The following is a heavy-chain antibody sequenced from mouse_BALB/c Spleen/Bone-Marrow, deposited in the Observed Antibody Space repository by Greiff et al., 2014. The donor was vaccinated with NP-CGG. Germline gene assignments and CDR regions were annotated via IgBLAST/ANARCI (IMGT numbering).Heavy chain of an antibody. Sequence: VKLVESGPGLVAPSQSLSITCTVSGFPLTNYGVHWVRQPPGKGLEWLGVIWAGGGTNYNSALMSRLSITKDNSKSQVFLKMNSLQTDDTAMYYCARDRYYDYYFDYWGQGTTLTVSS. D-gene: IGHD2-4*01. CDR3: ARDRYYDYYFDY. CDR2: IWAGGGT. V-gene: IGHV2-9*02. J-gene: IGHJ2*01. CDR1: GFPLTNYG.